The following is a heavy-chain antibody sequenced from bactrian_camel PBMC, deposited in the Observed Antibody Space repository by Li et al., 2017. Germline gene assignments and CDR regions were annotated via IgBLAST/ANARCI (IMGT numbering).Heavy chain of an antibody. Sequence: VQLVESGGGSVQAGGSLRLSCAASGYTYSSYCMGWFRQPPGKEREGLATIYTGGSSTSYADPVLGRSTISQDRTKNTVYLQMNNLKPEDTAMYYCAAGSALGGNCGVGLRRGSFAYWGQGTQVTVS. CDR2: IYTGGSST. D-gene: IGHD1*01. CDR1: GYTYSSYC. V-gene: IGHV3S40*01. CDR3: AAGSALGGNCGVGLRRGSFAY. J-gene: IGHJ6*01.